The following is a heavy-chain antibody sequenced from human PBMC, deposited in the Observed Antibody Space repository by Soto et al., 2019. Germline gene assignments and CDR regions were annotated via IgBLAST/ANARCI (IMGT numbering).Heavy chain of an antibody. V-gene: IGHV3-11*05. J-gene: IGHJ5*02. CDR3: ARGGCSGGSCYRPNWFDP. CDR2: ISSSSSYT. Sequence: QVQLVESGGGLVKPGGSLRLSCAASGFTFSDYYMSWIRQAPGKELEWVSYISSSSSYTNYADSVKGRFTISRDNAKNSLYLQMNSLRAEDTAVYYCARGGCSGGSCYRPNWFDPWGQGTLVTVSS. D-gene: IGHD2-15*01. CDR1: GFTFSDYY.